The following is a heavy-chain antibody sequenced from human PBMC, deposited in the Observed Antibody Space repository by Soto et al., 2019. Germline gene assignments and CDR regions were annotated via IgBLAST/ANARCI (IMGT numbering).Heavy chain of an antibody. J-gene: IGHJ4*02. CDR3: ARANLRSGWTFDH. CDR2: IFHSGRT. D-gene: IGHD6-19*01. CDR1: GASIISNDW. V-gene: IGHV4-4*02. Sequence: PSETLSLTCSVCGASIISNDWWIWIRQTPGKGLEWIGEIFHSGRTNYSPSFKSRVTISVDTSKSQFSLEMASVTAADTAVYYCARANLRSGWTFDHWGQGSQVTVSS.